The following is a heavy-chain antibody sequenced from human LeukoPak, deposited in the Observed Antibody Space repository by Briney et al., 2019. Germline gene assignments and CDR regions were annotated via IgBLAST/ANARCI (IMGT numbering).Heavy chain of an antibody. CDR3: VKDVIVVLAASYFDY. J-gene: IGHJ4*02. CDR2: ISSSGGSS. D-gene: IGHD2-15*01. CDR1: GFTFSSYA. Sequence: GGSLRLSCAASGFTFSSYAMSWVRQAPGKGLEYVSAISSSGGSSYYEDSVKGRFTISRDNSKNTLYLQMSSLRTEDTAVYYSVKDVIVVLAASYFDYWGQGTLVTVSS. V-gene: IGHV3-64D*09.